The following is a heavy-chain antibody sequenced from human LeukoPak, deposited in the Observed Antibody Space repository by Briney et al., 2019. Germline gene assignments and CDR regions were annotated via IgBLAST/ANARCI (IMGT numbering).Heavy chain of an antibody. D-gene: IGHD2-15*01. CDR2: INPSGGST. Sequence: GASVKVSCKASGYTFTSYYMHWVRQAPGQGLEWMGIINPSGGSTSYAQKFQGRVTMTRDTSTSTVYMELSSLRSEDTAVYYCARDRGYCSGGSCYWFDYWGQGTLVTVSS. J-gene: IGHJ4*02. CDR1: GYTFTSYY. V-gene: IGHV1-46*01. CDR3: ARDRGYCSGGSCYWFDY.